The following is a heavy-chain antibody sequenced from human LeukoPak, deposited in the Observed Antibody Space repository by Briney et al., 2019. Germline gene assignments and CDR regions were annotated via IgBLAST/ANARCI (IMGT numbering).Heavy chain of an antibody. Sequence: GGSLRLSCAASGFTFSSYAMHWVRQAPGEGLEWVAVISYDGSNKYYADSVKGRFTISRDNSKNTLYLQMNSLRAEDTAVYYCARGGYYDSSGYNDYWGQGTLVTVYS. CDR3: ARGGYYDSSGYNDY. V-gene: IGHV3-30-3*01. D-gene: IGHD3-22*01. CDR1: GFTFSSYA. J-gene: IGHJ4*02. CDR2: ISYDGSNK.